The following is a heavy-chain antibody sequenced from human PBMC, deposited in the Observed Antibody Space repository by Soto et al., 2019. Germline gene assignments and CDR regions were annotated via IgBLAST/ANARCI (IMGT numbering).Heavy chain of an antibody. V-gene: IGHV1-18*01. Sequence: QVQLVQSGAEVREPGASVKVSCKASGYTFTNYGVSWVRQAPGQGLEWMGWIGGYKGNTNYAQKLQGRGTLTTDTSPSTAYMELRSMGSDDTAVYYCAPHTLDTGMPSGYWGQGTLVTVSS. CDR1: GYTFTNYG. J-gene: IGHJ4*02. CDR3: APHTLDTGMPSGY. CDR2: IGGYKGNT. D-gene: IGHD5-18*01.